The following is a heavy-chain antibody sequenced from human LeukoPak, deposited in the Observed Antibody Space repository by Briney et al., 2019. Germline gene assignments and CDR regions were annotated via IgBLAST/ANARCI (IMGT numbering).Heavy chain of an antibody. Sequence: GGSLRLSCAASGFTFDDYAMHWVRQAPGKGLEWVSGISWNSGSIGYADSVKGRFTISRDNAKNSLYLQMNSLRAEDTALCYCAKDAFSYMDVWGKGTTVTVSS. J-gene: IGHJ6*03. V-gene: IGHV3-9*01. CDR1: GFTFDDYA. CDR3: AKDAFSYMDV. CDR2: ISWNSGSI. D-gene: IGHD3-16*01.